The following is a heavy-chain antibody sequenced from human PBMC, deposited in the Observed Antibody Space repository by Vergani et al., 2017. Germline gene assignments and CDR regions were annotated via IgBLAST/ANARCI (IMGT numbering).Heavy chain of an antibody. CDR1: GFTFSSYA. Sequence: EVQLLESGGGLVQPGGSLRLSCAASGFTFSSYAMSWVRQAPGKGLEWVAAISGSGGSTYYADSVKGRFTISRDNSKNTLYLQINSLRAEDTAGYYCARCHYDILTGYDSYDAFDIWGQGTMVTVSS. CDR3: ARCHYDILTGYDSYDAFDI. CDR2: ISGSGGST. D-gene: IGHD3-9*01. J-gene: IGHJ3*02. V-gene: IGHV3-23*01.